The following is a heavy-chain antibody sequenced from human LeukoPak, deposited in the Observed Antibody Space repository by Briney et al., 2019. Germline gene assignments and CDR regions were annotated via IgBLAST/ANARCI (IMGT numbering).Heavy chain of an antibody. V-gene: IGHV1-2*02. CDR1: GYTFTGYY. Sequence: ASVKVSCKASGYTFTGYYMHWVRQAPGQGLEWMGWINPNSGGTNYAQKFQGRVTTTRDTSISTAYMELSRLRSDDTAVYYCARGGSWYDNWFDPWGQGALVTVSS. J-gene: IGHJ5*02. D-gene: IGHD6-13*01. CDR3: ARGGSWYDNWFDP. CDR2: INPNSGGT.